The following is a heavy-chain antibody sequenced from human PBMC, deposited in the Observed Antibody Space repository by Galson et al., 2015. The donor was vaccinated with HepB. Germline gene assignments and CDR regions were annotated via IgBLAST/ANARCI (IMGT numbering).Heavy chain of an antibody. Sequence: SVKVSCKASGYTFTGYYMHWVRQAPGQGLEWMGWINPNSGGTNYAQKFQGWVTMARDTSISTAYMELSRLRSDDTAVYYCARDGFRGMSYGSRNWFDPWGQGTLVTVSS. V-gene: IGHV1-2*04. CDR2: INPNSGGT. CDR1: GYTFTGYY. J-gene: IGHJ5*02. D-gene: IGHD5-18*01. CDR3: ARDGFRGMSYGSRNWFDP.